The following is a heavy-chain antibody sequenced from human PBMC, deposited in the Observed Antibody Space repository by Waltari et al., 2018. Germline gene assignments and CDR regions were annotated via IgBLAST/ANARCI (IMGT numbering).Heavy chain of an antibody. CDR2: IKQDGSEK. Sequence: EVQLVESGGGLVQPGGSLRLSCAASGFTFSSHWMRWVRQAPGKGLEWVANIKQDGSEKYYVDSVKGRFTISRDNAKNSLYLQMNSLRAEDTAVYYCARDRTGGWYGGTGYWGQGTLVTVSS. CDR1: GFTFSSHW. J-gene: IGHJ4*02. CDR3: ARDRTGGWYGGTGY. V-gene: IGHV3-7*04. D-gene: IGHD6-19*01.